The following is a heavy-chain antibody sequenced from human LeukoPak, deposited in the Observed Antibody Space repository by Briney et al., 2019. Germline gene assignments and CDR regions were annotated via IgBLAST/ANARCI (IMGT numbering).Heavy chain of an antibody. CDR1: GYTFTGYY. CDR3: ARKQLGYYYYYMDV. V-gene: IGHV1-18*04. Sequence: ASVKVSCKASGYTFTGYYMHWVRQAPGQGLEWMGWISAYNGNTNYAQKLQGRVTMATDTSTSTAYMELRSLRSDDTAVHYCARKQLGYYYYYMDVWGKGTTVTVSS. D-gene: IGHD6-6*01. J-gene: IGHJ6*03. CDR2: ISAYNGNT.